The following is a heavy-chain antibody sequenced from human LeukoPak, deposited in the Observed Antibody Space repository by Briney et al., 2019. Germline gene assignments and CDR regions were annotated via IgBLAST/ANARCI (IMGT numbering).Heavy chain of an antibody. CDR3: ARVIAAAGLYYFDY. D-gene: IGHD6-13*01. CDR1: GGSFSGYY. CDR2: INHSGST. J-gene: IGHJ4*02. V-gene: IGHV4-34*01. Sequence: SETLSLTCAVYGGSFSGYYWSWIRQPPGKGLEWIGEINHSGSTNYNPSLKSRVTISVDTSKNQFSLKLSSVTAADMAVYYCARVIAAAGLYYFDYWGQGTLVTVSS.